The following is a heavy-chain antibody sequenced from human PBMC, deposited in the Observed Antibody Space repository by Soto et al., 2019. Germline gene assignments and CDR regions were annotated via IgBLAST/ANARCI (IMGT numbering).Heavy chain of an antibody. CDR2: INAGNGNT. J-gene: IGHJ4*02. Sequence: ASVKVSCKASGYTFTSYAMHWVRQAPGQRLEWMGWINAGNGNTKYSQKFQGRVTITRDTSASTAYMELSSLRSEDTAVYYCARGGPRMKGDVSGGRLTPLSVNSYPFDYWGQGTLVTVSS. CDR1: GYTFTSYA. CDR3: ARGGPRMKGDVSGGRLTPLSVNSYPFDY. V-gene: IGHV1-3*01. D-gene: IGHD5-18*01.